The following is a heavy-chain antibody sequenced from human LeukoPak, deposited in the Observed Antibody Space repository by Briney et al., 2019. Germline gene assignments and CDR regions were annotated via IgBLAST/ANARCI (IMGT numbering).Heavy chain of an antibody. CDR3: ASQSLRLSASSGYSFDY. V-gene: IGHV4-39*07. CDR2: IYYSGST. CDR1: GGSISSSSYY. D-gene: IGHD3-22*01. Sequence: SETLSLTCTVSGGSISSSSYYWGWIRQPPGKGLEWIGSIYYSGSTYYNPSLKSRVTISVDTSKNQFSLKLSSVTAADTAVYYCASQSLRLSASSGYSFDYWGQGTLVTVSS. J-gene: IGHJ4*02.